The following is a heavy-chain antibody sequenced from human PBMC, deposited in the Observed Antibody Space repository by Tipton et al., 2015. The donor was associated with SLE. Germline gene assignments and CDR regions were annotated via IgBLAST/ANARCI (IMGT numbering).Heavy chain of an antibody. J-gene: IGHJ5*02. CDR1: GGSFSGYY. CDR3: ARGVIVVVPAAKKTYWFVP. CDR2: INHSGST. D-gene: IGHD2-2*01. V-gene: IGHV4-34*01. Sequence: TLSLTCAVYGGSFSGYYWSWIRQPPGKGLEWIGEINHSGSTNYNPSLKSRVTISVDTSKNEFSLKLSSVTAADTAVYYCARGVIVVVPAAKKTYWFVPWGQGTLVPVST.